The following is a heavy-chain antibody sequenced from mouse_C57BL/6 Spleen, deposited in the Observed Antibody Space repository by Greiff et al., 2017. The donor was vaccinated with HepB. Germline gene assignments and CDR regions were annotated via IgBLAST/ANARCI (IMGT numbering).Heavy chain of an antibody. V-gene: IGHV1-55*01. J-gene: IGHJ3*01. CDR1: GYTFTSYW. CDR3: ARKGGTSYDYDEAWFAY. Sequence: VQLQQPGAELVKPGASVKMSCKASGYTFTSYWITWVKQRPGQGLEWIGDIYPGSGSTNYNEKFKSKATLTVDTSSSTAYMQLSSLTSEDSAVYYCARKGGTSYDYDEAWFAYWGQGTLVTVSA. CDR2: IYPGSGST. D-gene: IGHD2-4*01.